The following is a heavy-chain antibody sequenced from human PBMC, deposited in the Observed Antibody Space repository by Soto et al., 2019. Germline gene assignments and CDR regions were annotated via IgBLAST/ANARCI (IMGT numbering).Heavy chain of an antibody. D-gene: IGHD4-17*01. CDR1: GGTFSSYG. V-gene: IGHV1-69*13. CDR3: ANTRVNYGGIPYNFDT. CDR2: IIPIFNTA. J-gene: IGHJ4*02. Sequence: GASVKVSCKASGGTFSSYGFNWVRQAPGQGLECVGGIIPIFNTANYAQKFQGRVTITADESTSTAYMELSSLRPEDTAVYYCANTRVNYGGIPYNFDTWGQGTLVTVSS.